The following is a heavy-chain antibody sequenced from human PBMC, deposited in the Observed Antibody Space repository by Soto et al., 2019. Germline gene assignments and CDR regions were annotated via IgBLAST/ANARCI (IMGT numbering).Heavy chain of an antibody. Sequence: SETLSLTCAVYGGSFSGYYWSWIRQPPGKGLEWIGEINHSGSTNYNPSLKSRVTISVGTSKNQFSPKLSSVTAADTAVYYCARVGVGTRGGYYYYYGMDVWGQGTTVTVSS. CDR1: GGSFSGYY. D-gene: IGHD1-7*01. J-gene: IGHJ6*02. V-gene: IGHV4-34*01. CDR3: ARVGVGTRGGYYYYYGMDV. CDR2: INHSGST.